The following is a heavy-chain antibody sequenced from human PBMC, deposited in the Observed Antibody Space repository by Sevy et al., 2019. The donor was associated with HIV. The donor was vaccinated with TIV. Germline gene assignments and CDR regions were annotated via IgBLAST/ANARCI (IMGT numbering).Heavy chain of an antibody. Sequence: GGSLRLSCAASGFTFSTYAMHWVRQAPGKGLEWVAVIPYDGSNTYYADSVKGRFTISRDNSKNMLYLQMNSLRAEDTALYYCARDPPENIAVRRGYYYGMDVWGQGTTVTVSS. J-gene: IGHJ6*02. CDR1: GFTFSTYA. CDR2: IPYDGSNT. CDR3: ARDPPENIAVRRGYYYGMDV. V-gene: IGHV3-30*04. D-gene: IGHD6-6*01.